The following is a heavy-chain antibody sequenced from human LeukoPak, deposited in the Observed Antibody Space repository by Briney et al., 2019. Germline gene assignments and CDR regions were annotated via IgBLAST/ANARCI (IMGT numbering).Heavy chain of an antibody. CDR1: GFTFSSYA. J-gene: IGHJ4*02. V-gene: IGHV3-30-3*01. CDR3: ARDSPSSGYSNFDY. Sequence: GGSLRLSCAASGFTFSSYAMHWVRQAPGKGLEWVAVISYDGSNKYYADSVKGRFTISRDNSKNTLYLQMNSLRAEDTAVYYCARDSPSSGYSNFDYWGQGTLVTVSS. D-gene: IGHD3-22*01. CDR2: ISYDGSNK.